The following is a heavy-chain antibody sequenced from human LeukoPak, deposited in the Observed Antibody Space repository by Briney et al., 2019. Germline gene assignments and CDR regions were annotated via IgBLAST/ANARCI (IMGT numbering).Heavy chain of an antibody. Sequence: GGSLRLSCAASGFTFSSYAMSWVRQAPGKGLEWVSVIYTGGTVHYADSVKGRFTISRDDSKNTLYLQMSHLRAEDTAVYYCARASTKSPLRFVLLFDHWGQGTLVTVSS. CDR1: GFTFSSYA. D-gene: IGHD3-10*01. CDR2: IYTGGTV. V-gene: IGHV3-23*03. CDR3: ARASTKSPLRFVLLFDH. J-gene: IGHJ4*02.